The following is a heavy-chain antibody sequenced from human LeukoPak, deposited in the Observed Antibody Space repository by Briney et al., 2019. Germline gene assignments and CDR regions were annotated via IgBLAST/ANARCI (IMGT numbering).Heavy chain of an antibody. V-gene: IGHV1-46*01. CDR1: GDTFTDYY. D-gene: IGHD3-22*01. Sequence: GASVKVSCKASGDTFTDYYMHWVRQAPGQGLEWMGIINPNGGSTSYAQKFQGRVTMTRDTSTSTVFMELSSLRSEDTAVYYCARDPRLSSGYSTGILWCFDLWGRGTLVTVSS. CDR3: ARDPRLSSGYSTGILWCFDL. J-gene: IGHJ2*01. CDR2: INPNGGST.